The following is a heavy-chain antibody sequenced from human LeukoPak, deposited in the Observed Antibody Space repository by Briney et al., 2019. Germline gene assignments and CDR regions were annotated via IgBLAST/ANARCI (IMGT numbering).Heavy chain of an antibody. CDR1: GYSFPSYW. CDR3: ARQFGGNSEFDY. D-gene: IGHD4-23*01. V-gene: IGHV5-51*01. J-gene: IGHJ4*02. CDR2: IYPGDSDI. Sequence: GESLKISCKGSGYSFPSYWIGWVRQMPGKGLEWMGIIYPGDSDIRYSPSFQGKVTISADKSISTAYLQWSSLQASGTAMYYCARQFGGNSEFDYWGQGTLVTVSS.